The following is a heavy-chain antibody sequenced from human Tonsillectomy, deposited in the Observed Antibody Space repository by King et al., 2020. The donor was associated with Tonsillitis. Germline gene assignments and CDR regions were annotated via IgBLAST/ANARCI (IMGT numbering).Heavy chain of an antibody. D-gene: IGHD3-3*01. CDR1: GGSISSGGYY. CDR3: ARVTDTYYDFWSGYSGNYYFDY. Sequence: QLQESGPGLVKPSQTLSLTCTVSGGSISSGGYYWSWIRQHPGKGLEWIGYIYYSGSTYYNPSLKSLVTISVDTSKNQFSLKLSSVIAADTAVYYCARVTDTYYDFWSGYSGNYYFDYWGQGTLVTVSS. J-gene: IGHJ4*02. V-gene: IGHV4-31*01. CDR2: IYYSGST.